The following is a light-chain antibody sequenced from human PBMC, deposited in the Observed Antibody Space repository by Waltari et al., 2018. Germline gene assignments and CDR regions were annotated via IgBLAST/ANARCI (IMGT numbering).Light chain of an antibody. Sequence: EIVLTQSPATVSLFPGERATLPCRASHYISADLAWYQQKPGQAPRLLVYDSYNRATGVPARFSGRGSGTDFTLTITSLDPEDSAVYYCQQRNDWPVTFGQGTRVEIK. CDR3: QQRNDWPVT. CDR2: DSY. J-gene: IGKJ5*01. V-gene: IGKV3-11*01. CDR1: HYISAD.